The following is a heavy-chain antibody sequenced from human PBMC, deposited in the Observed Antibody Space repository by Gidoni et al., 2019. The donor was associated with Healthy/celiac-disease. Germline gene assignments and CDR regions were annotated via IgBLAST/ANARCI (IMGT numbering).Heavy chain of an antibody. CDR1: GGSISSSSYY. D-gene: IGHD4-17*01. CDR2: IYYIGST. J-gene: IGHJ4*02. CDR3: ARHKATVVSPDY. Sequence: QLQLQESSPGMGKPSETLSLTCPVSGGSISSSSYYWGRLRQPPGRGLEWIGRIYYIGSTYYNPSLKSRVTISVDTAKNQFSLKLSSVTAADTAVYYCARHKATVVSPDYWGQGTLVTVSS. V-gene: IGHV4-39*01.